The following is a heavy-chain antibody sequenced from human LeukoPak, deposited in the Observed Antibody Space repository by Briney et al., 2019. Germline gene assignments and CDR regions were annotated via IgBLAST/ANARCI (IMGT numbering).Heavy chain of an antibody. Sequence: GGSLRLSCAASGFTFSSYSMNWVRQAPGKGLEWVSSISSSSSYIYYADSVKGRFTISRDNAKNSLYLQMNSLRAEGTAVYYCAREVVRGVIRTLYYFDYWGQGTLVTVSS. J-gene: IGHJ4*02. V-gene: IGHV3-21*01. D-gene: IGHD3-10*01. CDR2: ISSSSSYI. CDR3: AREVVRGVIRTLYYFDY. CDR1: GFTFSSYS.